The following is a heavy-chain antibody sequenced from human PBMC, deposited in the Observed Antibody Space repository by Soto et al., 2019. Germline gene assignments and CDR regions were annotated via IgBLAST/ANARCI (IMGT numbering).Heavy chain of an antibody. CDR3: AKWDGYGDH. Sequence: EVQLLESGGDVVQPGGSLRLSCAASGFRFSSYSFTWVRQAPGKGLEWVAGISIGGDKTWHADSVKGRFTISRDNSKNTVYLQMKSLRVDDTAVYYCAKWDGYGDHWGQGTLVTVSS. CDR1: GFRFSSYS. D-gene: IGHD5-18*01. J-gene: IGHJ5*02. V-gene: IGHV3-23*01. CDR2: ISIGGDKT.